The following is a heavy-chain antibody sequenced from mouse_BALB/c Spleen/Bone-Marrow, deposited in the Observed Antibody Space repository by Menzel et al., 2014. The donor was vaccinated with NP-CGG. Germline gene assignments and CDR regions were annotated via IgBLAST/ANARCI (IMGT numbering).Heavy chain of an antibody. CDR2: INPSNGGT. CDR3: TRSYYGNYFDV. Sequence: VHLVESGAELVKPGASVKLSCKASGYTFTSYYMYWVKQRPGQGLEWIGEINPSNGGTNFNEKFKSKATLTVDKSSSTEYMQLSSLTSEDSAVYYCTRSYYGNYFDVWGAGTTVTVSS. J-gene: IGHJ1*01. CDR1: GYTFTSYY. D-gene: IGHD2-1*01. V-gene: IGHV1S81*02.